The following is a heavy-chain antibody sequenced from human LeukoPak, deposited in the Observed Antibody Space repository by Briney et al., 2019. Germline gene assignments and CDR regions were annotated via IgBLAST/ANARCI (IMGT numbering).Heavy chain of an antibody. V-gene: IGHV3-30*02. J-gene: IGHJ4*02. D-gene: IGHD6-13*01. CDR1: GFTFSTYG. CDR3: ATTGGSWYDGSFDY. CDR2: IRYDGSNK. Sequence: GGSLRLSCAASGFTFSTYGMHWVRQAPGKGLEWVAFIRYDGSNKYYADSVKGRFTIPRDNSKNTVYLQLNSLRAEDTAVYYCATTGGSWYDGSFDYWGQGTLVTVSS.